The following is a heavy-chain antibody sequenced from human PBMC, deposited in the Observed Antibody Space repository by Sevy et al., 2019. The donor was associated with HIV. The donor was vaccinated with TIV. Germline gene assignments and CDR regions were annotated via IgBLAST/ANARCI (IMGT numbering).Heavy chain of an antibody. D-gene: IGHD5-12*01. CDR3: ARDKGDGYRDNWFDP. V-gene: IGHV4-59*01. CDR2: IYYSGST. CDR1: GGSISSYY. J-gene: IGHJ5*02. Sequence: SETLSLTCTVSGGSISSYYWSWIRQPPGKGLEWIGYIYYSGSTNYNPSLTSRVTISVDTSKNQFSLKLSSVTAADTAVYYCARDKGDGYRDNWFDPWGQGTLVTVSS.